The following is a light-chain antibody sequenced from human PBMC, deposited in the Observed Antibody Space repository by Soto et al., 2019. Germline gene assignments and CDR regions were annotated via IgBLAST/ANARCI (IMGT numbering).Light chain of an antibody. V-gene: IGKV3-20*01. Sequence: EIVLTQSPGTLSLSPGERATLSCRASESVSNNYLAWYQQKPGQAPRLLIYGASSRATGIPDRFSGSGSGTDFTLTITRLEPEDYAVYYCQKYGSSPRTFGQGTKVDIK. CDR1: ESVSNNY. CDR2: GAS. J-gene: IGKJ1*01. CDR3: QKYGSSPRT.